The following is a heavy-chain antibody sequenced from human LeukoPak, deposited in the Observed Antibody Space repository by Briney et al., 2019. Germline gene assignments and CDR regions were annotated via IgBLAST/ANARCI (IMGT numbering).Heavy chain of an antibody. V-gene: IGHV3-23*01. CDR1: GFTFSSYA. D-gene: IGHD5-18*01. J-gene: IGHJ3*02. Sequence: PGGSLRLSCAASGFTFSSYAMSWVRQAPEKGLEWVSAISGSGGFTYYADSVKGRFTISRDNSKNTLYLQMNSLRAEDTAVYYCAGTDTAMVTSFAFDIWGRGTMVTVSS. CDR3: AGTDTAMVTSFAFDI. CDR2: ISGSGGFT.